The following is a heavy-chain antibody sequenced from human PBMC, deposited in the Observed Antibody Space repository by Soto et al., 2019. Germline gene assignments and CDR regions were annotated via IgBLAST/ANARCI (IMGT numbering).Heavy chain of an antibody. CDR1: GFTFTTYW. Sequence: GGSLRLSCAASGFTFTTYWMSWVRQPPGKGLEWVANIKPDGSGKYYVDSVKGRFTISRDNAKNSLYLQMNSLRVEDTAVYYCAASGSYVDYWGQGTLVTVSS. CDR2: IKPDGSGK. J-gene: IGHJ4*02. V-gene: IGHV3-7*01. CDR3: AASGSYVDY. D-gene: IGHD3-10*01.